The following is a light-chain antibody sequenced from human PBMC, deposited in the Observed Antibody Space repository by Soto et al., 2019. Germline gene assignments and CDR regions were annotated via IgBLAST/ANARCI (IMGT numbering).Light chain of an antibody. Sequence: QSVLTQPPSVSGALGQRVTISCTGITSNIGAGYDVHWYQLLPGRAPKLLIYGNTNRPSGVPDRFSGSKSATSASLTISGLQAEDEADYYCSSYTSSSVVFGGGTKLTVL. V-gene: IGLV1-40*01. J-gene: IGLJ2*01. CDR3: SSYTSSSVV. CDR1: TSNIGAGYD. CDR2: GNT.